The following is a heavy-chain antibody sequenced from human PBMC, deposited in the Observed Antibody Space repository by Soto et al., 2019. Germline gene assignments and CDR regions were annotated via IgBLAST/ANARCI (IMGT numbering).Heavy chain of an antibody. D-gene: IGHD3-22*01. Sequence: GGSLRLSCAASGFTFSNAWINWVRQAPGKGLEWVGSIKSKTDGGTTVYAEPVKGGFAISRDDSNNMVYLQMNSLKIEDTAVYYCTTDSYSTIIIVRFDYWGHGTLVTVSS. CDR3: TTDSYSTIIIVRFDY. V-gene: IGHV3-15*07. CDR2: IKSKTDGGTT. CDR1: GFTFSNAW. J-gene: IGHJ4*01.